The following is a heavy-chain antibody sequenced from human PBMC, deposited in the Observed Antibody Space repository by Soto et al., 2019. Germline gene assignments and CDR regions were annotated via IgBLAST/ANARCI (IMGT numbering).Heavy chain of an antibody. Sequence: ASVKVSCKASGYTFTSYGISWVRQALGQGLEWMGWISAYNGNTNYAQKLQGRVTMTTDTSTSTAYMELRSLRSDDTAVYYCARDESPYRAGWFDPWGQGTLVTVSS. J-gene: IGHJ5*02. V-gene: IGHV1-18*01. CDR3: ARDESPYRAGWFDP. CDR2: ISAYNGNT. CDR1: GYTFTSYG.